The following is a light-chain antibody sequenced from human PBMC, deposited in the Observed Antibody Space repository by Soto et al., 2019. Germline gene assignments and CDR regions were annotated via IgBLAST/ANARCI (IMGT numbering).Light chain of an antibody. CDR3: QHYNSYSEA. V-gene: IGKV1-5*03. CDR1: QAISSW. Sequence: DIQVTQSPSTLSGSVGDRVTITCRARQAISSWLAWYQQKPGKAPKPLIYKASTLKSGVPSRFSGSGSGTDFTLTISSLQPDDFATYYCQHYNSYSEAFGQGTKVDIK. CDR2: KAS. J-gene: IGKJ1*01.